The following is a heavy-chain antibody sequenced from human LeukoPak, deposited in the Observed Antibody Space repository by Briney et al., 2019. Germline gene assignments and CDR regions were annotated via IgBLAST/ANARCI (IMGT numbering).Heavy chain of an antibody. CDR1: GGAFSNYA. Sequence: SVQVSCKASGGAFSNYAISWVRQAPGQGLEWMGGIIPTFATANYAQKFQGRVTITTDESTSTAYMELSSLRSEDTAVYYCARDRVEYSNSFYYMDVWGRGTTVTVSS. J-gene: IGHJ6*03. V-gene: IGHV1-69*05. D-gene: IGHD6-6*01. CDR2: IIPTFATA. CDR3: ARDRVEYSNSFYYMDV.